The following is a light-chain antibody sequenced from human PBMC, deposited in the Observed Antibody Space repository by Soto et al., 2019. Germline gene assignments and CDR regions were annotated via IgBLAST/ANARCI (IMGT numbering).Light chain of an antibody. CDR2: GAS. CDR1: RTISNNY. V-gene: IGKV3D-20*02. J-gene: IGKJ1*01. CDR3: QQRSNWPHT. Sequence: ELVLTQSPGTLSLSPGEKATLSCRVSRTISNNYLAWYQQKPGQAPRLLIYGASTRATGIPARFSGSGSGTDFTLTISSLQPEDFAVYYCQQRSNWPHTFGQGTKVDIK.